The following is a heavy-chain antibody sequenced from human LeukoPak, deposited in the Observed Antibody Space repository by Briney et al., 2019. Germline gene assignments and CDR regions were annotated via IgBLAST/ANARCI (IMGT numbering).Heavy chain of an antibody. D-gene: IGHD3-16*01. CDR2: ISWNRGSI. Sequence: GRYLRLSCAASGFTFDDYAMHWVRQAPGKGLEWVSGISWNRGSIGYADSVKGRFPLSRDNAKNSLYPQMNSLRAEDTALYYCARGGLHYYYGMDVWGQGTTVTVSS. J-gene: IGHJ6*02. V-gene: IGHV3-9*01. CDR3: ARGGLHYYYGMDV. CDR1: GFTFDDYA.